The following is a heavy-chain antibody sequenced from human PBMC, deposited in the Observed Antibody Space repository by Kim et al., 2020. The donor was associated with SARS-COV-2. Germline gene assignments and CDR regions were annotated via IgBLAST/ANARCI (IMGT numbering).Heavy chain of an antibody. CDR1: GFTFGDYA. V-gene: IGHV3-9*01. CDR2: ISWNSGSI. D-gene: IGHD3-3*01. J-gene: IGHJ4*02. CDR3: AKDHKLRFLEWLSFGGYFDY. Sequence: GGSLRLSCAASGFTFGDYAMHWVRQAPGKGLEWVSGISWNSGSIGYADSVKGRFTISRDNAKNSLYLQMNSLRAEDTALYYCAKDHKLRFLEWLSFGGYFDYWGQGTLVPVSS.